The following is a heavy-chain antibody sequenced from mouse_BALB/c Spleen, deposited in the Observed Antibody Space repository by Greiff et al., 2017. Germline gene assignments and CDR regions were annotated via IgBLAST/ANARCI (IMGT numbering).Heavy chain of an antibody. J-gene: IGHJ1*01. CDR1: GFTFSDYY. Sequence: EVKLVESGGGLVKPGGSLKLSCAASGFTFSDYYMYWVRQTPEKRLEWVATISDGGSYTYYPDSVKGRFTISRDNAKNNLYLQMSSLKSEDTAMYYCARDQGGYWYFDVWGAGTTVTVSS. V-gene: IGHV5-4*02. D-gene: IGHD3-2*02. CDR3: ARDQGGYWYFDV. CDR2: ISDGGSYT.